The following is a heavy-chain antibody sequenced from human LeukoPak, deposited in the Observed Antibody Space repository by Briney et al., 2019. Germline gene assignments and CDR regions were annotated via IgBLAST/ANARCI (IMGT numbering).Heavy chain of an antibody. CDR1: GGSITSYY. J-gene: IGHJ4*02. CDR3: AREVHYGDYVSLDY. D-gene: IGHD4-17*01. Sequence: SETLSLTCTFSGGSITSYYWSWIRQPAGKGLEWIGRIHTSGSTNYNPSLKSRVTMSVDTSKNQFSLKLSSVTAADTAVYYCAREVHYGDYVSLDYWGQGTLVTVSS. V-gene: IGHV4-4*07. CDR2: IHTSGST.